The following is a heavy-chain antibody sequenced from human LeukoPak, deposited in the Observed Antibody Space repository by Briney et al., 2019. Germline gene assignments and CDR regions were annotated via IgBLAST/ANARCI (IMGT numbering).Heavy chain of an antibody. CDR3: AKGRGSMVRGVIDY. V-gene: IGHV3-30*04. J-gene: IGHJ4*02. CDR2: ISYDGSNK. D-gene: IGHD3-10*01. Sequence: GRSLRLSCAASGFTFSNYALHWVRQAPGKGLEWVAVISYDGSNKFYADSVRGRFTISRDNSKNTLYLQMNSLRAEDTAVYYCAKGRGSMVRGVIDYWGQGTLVTVSS. CDR1: GFTFSNYA.